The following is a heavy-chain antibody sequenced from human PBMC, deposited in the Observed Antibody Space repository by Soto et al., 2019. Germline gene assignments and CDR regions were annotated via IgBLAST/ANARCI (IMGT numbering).Heavy chain of an antibody. Sequence: ASVKVSCKASGYTFTGYYMHWVRQAPGQGLEWMGWINPNSGGTKYAQKFQGWVTMTRDTSNNQVSLQLNSVTPDDTAVYYCARLIGNSWLDSWGQGTLVTVSS. CDR1: GYTFTGYY. CDR3: ARLIGNSWLDS. J-gene: IGHJ5*01. CDR2: INPNSGGT. D-gene: IGHD3-16*01. V-gene: IGHV1-2*04.